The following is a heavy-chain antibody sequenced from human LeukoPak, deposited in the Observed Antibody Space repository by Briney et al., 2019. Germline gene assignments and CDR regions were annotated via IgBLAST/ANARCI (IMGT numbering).Heavy chain of an antibody. D-gene: IGHD3-10*01. V-gene: IGHV4-4*09. J-gene: IGHJ4*02. Sequence: SETLSLTCTVPVDSISSYYWSWIRQTPGKGLEWIGYIHTNGRTNYSPSLKSRVTMSVDSSKNQLSLMLSSVTAADTAVYCTRRAPTSYGHYLDSWGQGTLVTVSS. CDR2: IHTNGRT. CDR1: VDSISSYY. CDR3: RRAPTSYGHYLDS.